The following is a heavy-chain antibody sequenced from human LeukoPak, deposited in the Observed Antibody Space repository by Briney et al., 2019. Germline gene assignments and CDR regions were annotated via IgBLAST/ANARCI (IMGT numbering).Heavy chain of an antibody. CDR1: GFTFSSYE. J-gene: IGHJ4*02. V-gene: IGHV3-48*03. Sequence: PGGSLRLSCAASGFTFSSYEMNWVRQAPGKGLEWVSYISSSGSTIYYADSVKGRFTISRGNAKNSLYLQINSLRAEDTAVYYCARDRYDFWSGFLFDYWGQGTLVTVSS. CDR2: ISSSGSTI. D-gene: IGHD3-3*01. CDR3: ARDRYDFWSGFLFDY.